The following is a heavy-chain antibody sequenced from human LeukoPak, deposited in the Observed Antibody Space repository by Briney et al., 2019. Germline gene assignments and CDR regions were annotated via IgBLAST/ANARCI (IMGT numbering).Heavy chain of an antibody. CDR1: GGSFSGYY. CDR2: INHSGST. CDR3: ARRILLWFGGNFDY. D-gene: IGHD3-10*01. Sequence: SETLSLTCAVYGGSFSGYYWSWIRQPPGKGLEWIGEINHSGSTNYNPSLKSRVTISVDTSKNQFSLKLSSVTAADTAVYYCARRILLWFGGNFDYWGQGTLVTVSS. V-gene: IGHV4-34*01. J-gene: IGHJ4*02.